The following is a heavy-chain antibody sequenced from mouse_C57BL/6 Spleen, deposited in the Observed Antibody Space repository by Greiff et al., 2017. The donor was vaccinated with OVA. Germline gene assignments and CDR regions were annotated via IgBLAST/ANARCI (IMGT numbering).Heavy chain of an antibody. J-gene: IGHJ1*03. V-gene: IGHV1-15*01. D-gene: IGHD1-1*01. CDR3: TRRGTFYGSSYGYFDV. Sequence: LVESGAELVRPGASVTLSCKASGYTFTDYEMHWVKQTPVHGLEWIGAIDPETGGTAYNQKFKGKAILTADKSSSTAYMELRSLTSEDSAVYYCTRRGTFYGSSYGYFDVWGTGTTVTVSS. CDR2: IDPETGGT. CDR1: GYTFTDYE.